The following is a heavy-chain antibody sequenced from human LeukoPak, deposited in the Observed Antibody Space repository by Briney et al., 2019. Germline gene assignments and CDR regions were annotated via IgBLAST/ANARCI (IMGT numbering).Heavy chain of an antibody. CDR1: GGSIRSYY. CDR3: ARDQGISGYYYVFDI. D-gene: IGHD3-22*01. CDR2: IYTSGST. Sequence: SETLSLTCSLSGGSIRSYYWSWIRQPAGKGLEWIGRIYTSGSTNYNPSLKSRVTMSIDRSKNEFSLKLSSVTAADTAVYYCARDQGISGYYYVFDIWGQGTMVTVSS. V-gene: IGHV4-4*07. J-gene: IGHJ3*02.